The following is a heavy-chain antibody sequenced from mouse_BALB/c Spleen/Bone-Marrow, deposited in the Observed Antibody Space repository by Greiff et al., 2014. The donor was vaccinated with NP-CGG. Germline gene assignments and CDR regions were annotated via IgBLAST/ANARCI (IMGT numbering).Heavy chain of an antibody. Sequence: VKLQESGAELGMPGASVKMSCKASGYTFTDNWIYWVKQRPGQGLEWIGAIDTSDSYTNYNQKFMGKASLTMDASSSTAYVQVSSLTSDDSAVYYCARGGHDFSLDYWGQGTSVTVSS. CDR2: IDTSDSYT. CDR3: ARGGHDFSLDY. J-gene: IGHJ4*01. CDR1: GYTFTDNW. D-gene: IGHD2-4*01. V-gene: IGHV1-69*01.